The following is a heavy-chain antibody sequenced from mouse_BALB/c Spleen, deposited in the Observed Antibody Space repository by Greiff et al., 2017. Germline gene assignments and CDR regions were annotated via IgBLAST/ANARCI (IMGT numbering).Heavy chain of an antibody. CDR3: TRGGYEYYFDY. Sequence: QVQLQQPGAELVRPGASVKLSCKASGYTFTSYWINWVKQRPGQGLEWIGNIYPSDSYTNYNQKFKDKATLTVDKSSSTAYMQLSSPTSEDSAVYYCTRGGYEYYFDYWGQGTTLTVSS. J-gene: IGHJ2*01. D-gene: IGHD2-3*01. CDR1: GYTFTSYW. V-gene: IGHV1-69*02. CDR2: IYPSDSYT.